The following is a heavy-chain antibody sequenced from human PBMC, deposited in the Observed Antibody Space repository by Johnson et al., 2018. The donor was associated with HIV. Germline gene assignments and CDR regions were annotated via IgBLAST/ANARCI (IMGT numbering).Heavy chain of an antibody. V-gene: IGHV3-30*14. Sequence: QVQLVESGGGVVQPGRSLRLSCAASGFTFSSYAMHWVRQAPGKGLEWVAVTSYDGGNKYYADSVKGRLTISRDNSKNTLDLHMNSLRVEDTAVYYCARGIIVSPDAFDFWGLGTRVTVSS. CDR3: ARGIIVSPDAFDF. CDR2: TSYDGGNK. CDR1: GFTFSSYA. D-gene: IGHD5/OR15-5a*01. J-gene: IGHJ3*01.